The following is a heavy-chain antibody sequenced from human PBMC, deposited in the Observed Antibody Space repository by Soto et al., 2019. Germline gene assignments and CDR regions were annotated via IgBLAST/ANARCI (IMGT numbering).Heavy chain of an antibody. CDR1: GFTFSGYA. J-gene: IGHJ6*02. V-gene: IGHV3-23*01. Sequence: PGGSLRLSCAASGFTFSGYAMSWVRQAPGKGLEWVSAISGSGGSTYYADSVKGRFTISRDNSKNTLYLQMNSLRAEDTAVYYCAKDVRAAMVPSYYYYYGMDVWGQGTTVTVSS. CDR2: ISGSGGST. CDR3: AKDVRAAMVPSYYYYYGMDV. D-gene: IGHD5-18*01.